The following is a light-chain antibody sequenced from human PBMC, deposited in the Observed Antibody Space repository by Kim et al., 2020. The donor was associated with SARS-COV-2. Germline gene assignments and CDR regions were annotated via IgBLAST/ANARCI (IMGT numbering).Light chain of an antibody. V-gene: IGLV3-1*01. CDR2: QDS. Sequence: GSPVQRANITCSGDKLGDECAFWYQQKPGQSPVLGIYQDSRQPSGIPERFSSSNSRNTATLTIGGTQAMGEADYCCQASGSSTAGFGGGTQLTVL. CDR3: QASGSSTAG. CDR1: KLGDEC. J-gene: IGLJ3*02.